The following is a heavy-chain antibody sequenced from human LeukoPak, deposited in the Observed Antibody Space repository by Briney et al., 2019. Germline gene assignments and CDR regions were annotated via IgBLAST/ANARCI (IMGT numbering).Heavy chain of an antibody. Sequence: GGSLRLSCAASGFTFSSYSMNWVRQAPGKGLEWVSYISSSSSSTIYYADSVKGRFTISRDNAKNSLYLQMNSLRDEDTAVYYCAREDVPAAMGEYYFDYWGQGTLVTVSS. J-gene: IGHJ4*02. CDR1: GFTFSSYS. CDR2: ISSSSSSTI. V-gene: IGHV3-48*02. D-gene: IGHD2-2*01. CDR3: AREDVPAAMGEYYFDY.